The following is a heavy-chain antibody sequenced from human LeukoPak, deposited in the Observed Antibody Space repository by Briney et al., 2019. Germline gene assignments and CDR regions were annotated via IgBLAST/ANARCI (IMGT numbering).Heavy chain of an antibody. CDR2: ISSTSTYT. CDR1: GFTFSDYY. CDR3: GKEFFRGGGCNLDY. D-gene: IGHD2-15*01. V-gene: IGHV3-11*05. Sequence: GGSLRLSCAASGFTFSDYYMSWVRQAPGKGLEWVSYISSTSTYTNYADSVKGRFTISRDNAKNSLYLQMSSLRAEDTAVYYCGKEFFRGGGCNLDYWGQGTLVTV. J-gene: IGHJ4*02.